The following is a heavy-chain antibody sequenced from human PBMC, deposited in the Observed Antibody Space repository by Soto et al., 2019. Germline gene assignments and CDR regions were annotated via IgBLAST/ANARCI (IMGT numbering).Heavy chain of an antibody. CDR1: GGSISSSSYY. Sequence: QLQLQESGPGLVKPSETLSLTCTVSGGSISSSSYYWGWIRQPPGKGLEWIGSIYYCGSTYYNPSLKSRVTISVDTSKNQFSLKLSSVTAADTAVYYCATGVMITFGGVIVYWGQGTLVTVSS. D-gene: IGHD3-16*02. CDR3: ATGVMITFGGVIVY. V-gene: IGHV4-39*01. CDR2: IYYCGST. J-gene: IGHJ4*02.